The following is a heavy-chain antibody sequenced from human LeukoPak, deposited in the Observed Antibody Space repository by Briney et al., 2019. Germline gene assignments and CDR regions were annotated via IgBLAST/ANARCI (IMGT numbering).Heavy chain of an antibody. CDR3: ARAYGDGPLHYYYMDV. J-gene: IGHJ6*03. D-gene: IGHD4-17*01. CDR1: GFTFSNYG. Sequence: PGGSLRLSCAASGFTFSNYGMHWVRQAPGKGLEWVAFIRYDGSKKYYADSVKGRFTISRDNSKNTLYLQMNSLRAEDTAVYYCARAYGDGPLHYYYMDVWGKGTTVTVSS. V-gene: IGHV3-30*02. CDR2: IRYDGSKK.